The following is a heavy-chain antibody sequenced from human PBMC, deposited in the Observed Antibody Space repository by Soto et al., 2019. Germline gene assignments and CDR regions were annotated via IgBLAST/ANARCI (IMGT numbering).Heavy chain of an antibody. Sequence: EVQLVESGGGLIQPGGSLRLSCAASGFTVSSNYMSWVRQAPGKGLEWVSVIYSGGSTYYADSVKGRFTISRDNSKNTLSLQMNSLRAEDTAVYYCARDQYSSGWYVDYWGQGTLVTVAS. CDR3: ARDQYSSGWYVDY. J-gene: IGHJ4*02. CDR2: IYSGGST. V-gene: IGHV3-53*01. D-gene: IGHD6-19*01. CDR1: GFTVSSNY.